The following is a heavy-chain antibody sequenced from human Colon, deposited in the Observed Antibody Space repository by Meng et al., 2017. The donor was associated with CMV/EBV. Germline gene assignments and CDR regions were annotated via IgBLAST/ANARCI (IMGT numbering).Heavy chain of an antibody. CDR3: ARGGCISRSCYRDYYYYGMDV. CDR1: GLTLSDYW. Sequence: GGSLRLSCVVSGLTLSDYWMNWVRQAPGKGLEWVANIKQDGSLESYVDSVKGRFFVSRDNGKNSLYLQMNSLRAEDTGVYFCARGGCISRSCYRDYYYYGMDVWGQGTTVTVSS. CDR2: IKQDGSLE. D-gene: IGHD2-2*02. J-gene: IGHJ6*02. V-gene: IGHV3-7*01.